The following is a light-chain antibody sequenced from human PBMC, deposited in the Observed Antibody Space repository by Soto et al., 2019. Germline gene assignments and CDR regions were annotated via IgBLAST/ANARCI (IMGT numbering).Light chain of an antibody. Sequence: DIQMAQSPSTLSASVGDRVTITCRASQSISSWLAWYQQKPGKAPKLLIYDASSLESGVPSRFSGSGSGTEFTLTISSLQPDDFATYYCQQYNSYLLTFGGGTKVDIK. V-gene: IGKV1-5*01. CDR2: DAS. CDR1: QSISSW. J-gene: IGKJ4*01. CDR3: QQYNSYLLT.